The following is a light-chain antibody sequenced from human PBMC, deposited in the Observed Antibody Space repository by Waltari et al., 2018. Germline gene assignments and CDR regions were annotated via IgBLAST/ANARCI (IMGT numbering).Light chain of an antibody. Sequence: DIVMTQSPDSLAVPLGARATINCKSSRSVLYTSNNKNYLTWYQQGPGQPPRMLIYWASTRESGVPDRFSGSGSGTDFTLTISSLQAEDVAVYYCQQYSSGLTFGGGTKVEIK. CDR2: WAS. CDR3: QQYSSGLT. CDR1: RSVLYTSNNKNY. J-gene: IGKJ4*01. V-gene: IGKV4-1*01.